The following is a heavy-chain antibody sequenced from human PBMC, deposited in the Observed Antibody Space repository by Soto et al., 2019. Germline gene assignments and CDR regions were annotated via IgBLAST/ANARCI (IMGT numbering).Heavy chain of an antibody. V-gene: IGHV5-51*01. D-gene: IGHD3-16*01. J-gene: IGHJ5*02. CDR2: VYPSDSDV. CDR3: PKGATSPFDA. CDR1: GYRFTSSW. Sequence: GDSLNISCQGSGYRFTSSWIGWVRQMPGKGLEWLGNVYPSDSDVRYSPSFEGRVTISADNSINTAYLHLLNLKASDTAIYYFPKGATSPFDAWVQGTRVTVSA.